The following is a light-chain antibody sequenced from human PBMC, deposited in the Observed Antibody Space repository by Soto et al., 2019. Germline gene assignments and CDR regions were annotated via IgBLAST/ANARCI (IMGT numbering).Light chain of an antibody. CDR3: QQYNSYSIFT. CDR2: KAS. CDR1: QSISSW. Sequence: DIQMTQSPSTLSASVGDRVTITCRASQSISSWLAWYQQKPGKAPKLLIYKASSLESVVPSRFSGSGSGTEFTLTISSLQPDAFANYYCQQYNSYSIFTFGPGAKGDIQ. J-gene: IGKJ3*01. V-gene: IGKV1-5*03.